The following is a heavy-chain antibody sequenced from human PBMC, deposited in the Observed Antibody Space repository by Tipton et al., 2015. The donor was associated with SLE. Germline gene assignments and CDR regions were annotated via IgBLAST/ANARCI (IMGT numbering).Heavy chain of an antibody. CDR3: AREYQLPYYYYYYMDV. Sequence: SLRLSCAASRFTFSSYHMSWVRQAPGKGLEWVSLISADGGFTYYANSVKGRFTISRDNSRNTLYLQMNSLRAEDTAVYYCAREYQLPYYYYYYMDVWGKGTTVTVSS. CDR2: ISADGGFT. CDR1: RFTFSSYH. D-gene: IGHD2-2*01. J-gene: IGHJ6*03. V-gene: IGHV3-23*01.